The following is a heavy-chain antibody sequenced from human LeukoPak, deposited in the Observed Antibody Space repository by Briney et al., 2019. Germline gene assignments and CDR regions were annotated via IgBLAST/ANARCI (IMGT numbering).Heavy chain of an antibody. V-gene: IGHV1-8*03. Sequence: GASVKVSCKASGYTFTSYDINWVRQATGQGLEWMGWMNPNSGNTGYAQKFQGRVTITRNTSISTAYMELSSLRSEDTAVYYCARVDLRGDERGYSGYESFDYWGQGTLVTVSS. D-gene: IGHD5-12*01. CDR1: GYTFTSYD. CDR3: ARVDLRGDERGYSGYESFDY. CDR2: MNPNSGNT. J-gene: IGHJ4*02.